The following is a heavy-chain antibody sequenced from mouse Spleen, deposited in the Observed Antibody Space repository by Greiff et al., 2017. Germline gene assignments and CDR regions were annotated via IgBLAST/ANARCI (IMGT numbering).Heavy chain of an antibody. D-gene: IGHD2-10*02. CDR3: ARRYGNYVFDY. V-gene: IGHV5-9-2*01. CDR2: ISGGGSYT. J-gene: IGHJ2*01. Sequence: DVKLVESGGGLVKPGGSLKLSCAASGFTFSSYGMSWVRQTPEKRLEWVATISGGGSYTYYPDSVKGRFTISRDNAKNNLYLQMSSLRSEDTALYYCARRYGNYVFDYWGQGTTLTVSS. CDR1: GFTFSSYG.